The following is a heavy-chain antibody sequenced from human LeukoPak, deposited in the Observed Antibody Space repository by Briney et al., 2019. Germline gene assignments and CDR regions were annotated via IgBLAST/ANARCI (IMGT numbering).Heavy chain of an antibody. J-gene: IGHJ4*02. D-gene: IGHD6-25*01. CDR3: ARERGHLDY. V-gene: IGHV3-66*01. CDR1: GFTFSTYN. Sequence: GGSLRLSCAASGFTFSTYNMNWVRQAPGKGLEWVSVIYSGGSTYYADSVKGRFTISRDNSKNTLYLQMNSLRAEDTAVYYCARERGHLDYWGQGTLVTVSS. CDR2: IYSGGST.